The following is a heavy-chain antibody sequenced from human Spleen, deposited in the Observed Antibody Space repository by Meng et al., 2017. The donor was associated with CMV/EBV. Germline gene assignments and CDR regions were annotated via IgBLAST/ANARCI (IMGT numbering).Heavy chain of an antibody. CDR3: ARGATILGVATGWFDP. J-gene: IGHJ5*02. Sequence: GSISSGGYNWDWLRQHPEKGLEWIGYIYNSWNTKYNPSLKSLLTISVDTSKNQFSLKLTSVTAADTAVYYCARGATILGVATGWFDPWGQGTLVTVSS. CDR1: GSISSGGYN. CDR2: IYNSWNT. D-gene: IGHD3-3*01. V-gene: IGHV4-31*01.